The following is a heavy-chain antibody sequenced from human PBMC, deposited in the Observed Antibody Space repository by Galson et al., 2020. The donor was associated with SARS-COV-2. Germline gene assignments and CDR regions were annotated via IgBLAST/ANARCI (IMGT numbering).Heavy chain of an antibody. CDR3: ARGLWSSWSAYYYYYMDV. V-gene: IGHV3-9*01. CDR1: GFRFDDYP. J-gene: IGHJ6*03. CDR2: ISWNSASI. Sequence: SLKISCAASGFRFDDYPMHWVRQVPGKGLQWVAGISWNSASIAYADSVKGRFVISRDNSKDSLYLQMNAVRPEDTAVYYCARGLWSSWSAYYYYYMDVWGKGTTVTVSS. D-gene: IGHD6-13*01.